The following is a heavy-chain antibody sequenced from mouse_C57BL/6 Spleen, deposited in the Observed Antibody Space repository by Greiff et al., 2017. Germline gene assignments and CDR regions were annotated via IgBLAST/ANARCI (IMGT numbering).Heavy chain of an antibody. Sequence: VQLQQSGAELMKPGASVKLSCTATGYTFTGYWIEWVKQRPGHGLEWIGEILPGSGSTNYNEKFKGKATFTADTSSNTAYMQLSRLTTEDAAIYYCARNPHYYGSLYWYFDVWGTGTTVTVSS. J-gene: IGHJ1*03. CDR1: GYTFTGYW. V-gene: IGHV1-9*01. D-gene: IGHD1-1*01. CDR3: ARNPHYYGSLYWYFDV. CDR2: ILPGSGST.